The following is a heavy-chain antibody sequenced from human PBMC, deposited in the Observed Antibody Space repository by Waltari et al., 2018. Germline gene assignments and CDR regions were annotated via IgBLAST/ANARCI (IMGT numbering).Heavy chain of an antibody. Sequence: QLQLQESGPGLVKPSETLSLTCTVSGGSISSSSYYWGWIRQPPGKGLEWIGSIYYSGSTYYNPSLKSRVTISVDTSKNQFSLKLSSVTAADTAVYYCARQGITFGGVIVTPIDYWGQGTLVTVSS. CDR3: ARQGITFGGVIVTPIDY. CDR2: IYYSGST. V-gene: IGHV4-39*01. CDR1: GGSISSSSYY. J-gene: IGHJ4*02. D-gene: IGHD3-16*02.